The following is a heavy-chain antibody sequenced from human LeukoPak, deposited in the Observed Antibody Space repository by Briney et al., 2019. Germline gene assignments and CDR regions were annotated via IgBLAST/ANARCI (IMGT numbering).Heavy chain of an antibody. J-gene: IGHJ5*02. CDR2: IYYSGST. CDR3: ARDGWSGSYYFP. D-gene: IGHD1-26*01. V-gene: IGHV4-39*07. CDR1: GGSISSSSYY. Sequence: SETLSLTCTVSGGSISSSSYYWGWIRQPPGKGLEWIGSIYYSGSTYYNPSLKSRVTISVDTSKNQFSLKLSSVTAADTAVYYCARDGWSGSYYFPWGQGTLVTVSS.